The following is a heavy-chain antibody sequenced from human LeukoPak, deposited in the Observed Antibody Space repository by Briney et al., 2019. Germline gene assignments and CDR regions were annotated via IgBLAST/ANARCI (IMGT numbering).Heavy chain of an antibody. CDR3: AKDHWRWLQLFLDCFDY. Sequence: GGSLRLSCAASGFTFSSYGMHWVRQAPGKGLEWVAFIRYDGSNKYYADSVKGRFTISRDNSKNTLYLQMNSLRAEDTAVYYFAKDHWRWLQLFLDCFDYWGQGTLVTVSS. J-gene: IGHJ4*02. CDR1: GFTFSSYG. V-gene: IGHV3-30*02. D-gene: IGHD5-24*01. CDR2: IRYDGSNK.